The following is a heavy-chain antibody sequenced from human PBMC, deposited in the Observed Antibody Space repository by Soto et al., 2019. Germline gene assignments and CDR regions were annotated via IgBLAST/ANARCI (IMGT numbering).Heavy chain of an antibody. CDR1: GFTFSSYA. V-gene: IGHV3-30-3*01. CDR3: ARGRGVGPVVVVVAATPGGEDFDY. D-gene: IGHD2-15*01. J-gene: IGHJ4*02. Sequence: PGGSLRLSCAASGFTFSSYAMHWVRQAPGKGLEWVAVISYDGSNKYYADSVKGRFTISRDNSKNTLYLQMNSLRAEDTAVYYCARGRGVGPVVVVVAATPGGEDFDYWGQGTLVTAPQ. CDR2: ISYDGSNK.